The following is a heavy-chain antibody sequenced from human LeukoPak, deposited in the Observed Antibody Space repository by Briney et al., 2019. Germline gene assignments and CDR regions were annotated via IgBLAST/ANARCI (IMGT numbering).Heavy chain of an antibody. J-gene: IGHJ4*02. Sequence: PSETLSLTCTVSGGSISSSSYYWAWIRQPPGKGLEWIGSIYYSGSTYYNSSLKSRVTISVDTSKNQFSLKLSSVTAADTAVYYCARGTFWSGYYHDYWGQGTLVTVSS. CDR3: ARGTFWSGYYHDY. D-gene: IGHD3-3*01. CDR1: GGSISSSSYY. V-gene: IGHV4-39*07. CDR2: IYYSGST.